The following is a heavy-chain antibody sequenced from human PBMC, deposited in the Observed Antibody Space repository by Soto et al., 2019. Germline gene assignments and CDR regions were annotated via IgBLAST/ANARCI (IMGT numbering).Heavy chain of an antibody. CDR1: GYTFTGYY. CDR2: INPNSGGT. D-gene: IGHD3-3*01. V-gene: IGHV1-2*02. CDR3: ARTNYDFWSGYSFDY. Sequence: ASVKVSCKXSGYTFTGYYMHWVRQAPGQGLEWMGWINPNSGGTNYAQKFQGRVTMTRDTSISTAYMELSRLRSDDTAVYYCARTNYDFWSGYSFDYWGQGTLVTVSS. J-gene: IGHJ4*02.